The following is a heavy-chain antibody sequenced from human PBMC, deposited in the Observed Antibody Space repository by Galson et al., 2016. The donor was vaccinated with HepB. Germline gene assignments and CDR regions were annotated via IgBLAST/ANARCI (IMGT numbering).Heavy chain of an antibody. CDR3: AKVLRVRNWLNYFDY. D-gene: IGHD3-22*01. CDR2: ISWNGANV. J-gene: IGHJ4*02. V-gene: IGHV3-9*01. CDR1: RFTFEDHA. Sequence: SLRLSCAASRFTFEDHAMHWVRQTPGKGLEWVAIISWNGANVDYADSVRGRFTISRDNAKNFLYLQMNSLGPEDTAFYHCAKVLRVRNWLNYFDYWGQGTLVTVSS.